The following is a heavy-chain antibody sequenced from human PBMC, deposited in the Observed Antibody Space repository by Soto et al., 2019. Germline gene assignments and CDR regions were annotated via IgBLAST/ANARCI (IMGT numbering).Heavy chain of an antibody. CDR3: ARVSSRGWDPNYYYGMDV. J-gene: IGHJ6*02. Sequence: QVQLVQSGAEEKKPGASVKVSCKASGYTFSSYAMHWVRQAPGQRLEWMGWINAGNGNTKYSQKFQGRVTITRDTSASTAYMELSSLRSEDTAVYYCARVSSRGWDPNYYYGMDVWGQGTTVTVSS. CDR1: GYTFSSYA. D-gene: IGHD6-19*01. V-gene: IGHV1-3*05. CDR2: INAGNGNT.